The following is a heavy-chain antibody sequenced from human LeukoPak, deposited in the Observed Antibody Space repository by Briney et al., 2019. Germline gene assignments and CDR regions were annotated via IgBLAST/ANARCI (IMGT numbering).Heavy chain of an antibody. V-gene: IGHV4-59*08. J-gene: IGHJ4*02. CDR2: IYYSGST. CDR1: GGSISSYY. Sequence: PSEALPLTCTVSGGSISSYYWSWIRQPPAKGLAWIGYIYYSGSTNYNPSLKSRVTISVDTSKNQFSLKLSSVTAADTAVYYCARQTRHFDYWGQGTLVPV. CDR3: ARQTRHFDY.